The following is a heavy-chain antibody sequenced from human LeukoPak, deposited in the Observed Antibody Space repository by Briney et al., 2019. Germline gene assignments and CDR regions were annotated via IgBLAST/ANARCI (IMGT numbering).Heavy chain of an antibody. Sequence: GGSLRLSCAASGFTFSSYSMSWVRQAPGKGLEWVSSISSSSSYIYYADSVKGRFTISRDNAKNSLYLQMNSLRAEDTAVYYCARDHELRSFDYWGQGTLVTVSS. CDR1: GFTFSSYS. J-gene: IGHJ4*02. D-gene: IGHD3-3*01. CDR3: ARDHELRSFDY. V-gene: IGHV3-21*01. CDR2: ISSSSSYI.